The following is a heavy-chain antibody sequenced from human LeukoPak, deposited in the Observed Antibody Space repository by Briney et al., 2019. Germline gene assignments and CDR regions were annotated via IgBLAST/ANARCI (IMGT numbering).Heavy chain of an antibody. CDR2: ISSSGSTI. V-gene: IGHV3-11*04. CDR3: AKESNVLLWFGETFFDY. CDR1: GFTFSDYY. J-gene: IGHJ4*02. D-gene: IGHD3-10*01. Sequence: PGGSLRLSCAASGFTFSDYYMSWLRQAPGKGLEWVSYISSSGSTIYYADSVKGRFTISRDNAKNSLSLQMNSLRAEDTAVYYCAKESNVLLWFGETFFDYWGQGTLVTVSS.